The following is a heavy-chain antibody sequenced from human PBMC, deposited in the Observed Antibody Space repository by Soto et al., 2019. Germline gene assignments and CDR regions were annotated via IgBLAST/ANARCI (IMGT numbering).Heavy chain of an antibody. J-gene: IGHJ4*02. CDR3: ARVGQRYGSGYLDY. Sequence: SVKVSCKASGGTFSSYAISWVRQAPGQGLEWMGGIIPIFGTANYAQKFQGRVTITADESTSTAYMELSSLRSEDTAVYYCARVGQRYGSGYLDYWGQGTLVTVSS. CDR1: GGTFSSYA. CDR2: IIPIFGTA. V-gene: IGHV1-69*13. D-gene: IGHD3-10*01.